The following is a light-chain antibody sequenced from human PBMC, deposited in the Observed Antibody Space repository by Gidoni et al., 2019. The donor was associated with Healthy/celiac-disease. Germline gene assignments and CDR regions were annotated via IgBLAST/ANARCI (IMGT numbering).Light chain of an antibody. J-gene: IGKJ3*01. V-gene: IGKV4-1*01. Sequence: DIMFTQSPDSLAVSLGERATIHCTSSQSVLYSSNNRSYLAWYQQKPGQAPKLLIYWASTRESGVPDRFSGSGSGTDFTLTISSLQAEDVAVYYCQQYYSTPPTFGPGTKVDIK. CDR3: QQYYSTPPT. CDR1: QSVLYSSNNRSY. CDR2: WAS.